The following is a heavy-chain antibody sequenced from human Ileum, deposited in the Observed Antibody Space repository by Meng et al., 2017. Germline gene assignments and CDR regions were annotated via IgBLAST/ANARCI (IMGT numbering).Heavy chain of an antibody. D-gene: IGHD3-3*01. J-gene: IGHJ5*02. CDR2: MNPNSGNT. CDR1: GYTFTIYD. V-gene: IGHV1-8*01. CDR3: ARGLPYYFWGGYYCWFDP. Sequence: QVAQAWAARKSLGSPAKIACKATGYTFTIYDINWVRQATGQGLEWMGWMNPNSGNTGYAQKFQGRVTMTRNTSISTAYMELSSLRSEDTAVYYCARGLPYYFWGGYYCWFDPWGQGTLVTVSS.